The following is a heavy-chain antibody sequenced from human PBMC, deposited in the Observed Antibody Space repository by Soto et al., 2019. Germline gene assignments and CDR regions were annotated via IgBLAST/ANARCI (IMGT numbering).Heavy chain of an antibody. V-gene: IGHV3-33*01. Sequence: PGGSLRLSCAASGFTFSSYGMHWVRQAPGKGLEWVAVIWYDGSNKYYADSVKGRFTISRDNSKNTLYLQMNSLRAEDTAVYYCARGVHYYDSSGYYFDYWGQGTLVTVSS. CDR1: GFTFSSYG. CDR3: ARGVHYYDSSGYYFDY. CDR2: IWYDGSNK. D-gene: IGHD3-22*01. J-gene: IGHJ4*02.